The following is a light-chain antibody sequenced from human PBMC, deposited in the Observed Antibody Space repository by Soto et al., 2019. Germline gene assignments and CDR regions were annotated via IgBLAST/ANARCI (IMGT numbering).Light chain of an antibody. CDR3: QHRSK. CDR2: GAS. Sequence: EIVLTQSPGTLSLSPGEGATLSCRASLTISNNFIAWYQQRAGQAPRLVIYGASTRATGIPDRFSASGSGTDFTLTISSLEPEDFAVYYCQHRSKFGQGTRLEIK. V-gene: IGKV3D-20*02. CDR1: LTISNNF. J-gene: IGKJ5*01.